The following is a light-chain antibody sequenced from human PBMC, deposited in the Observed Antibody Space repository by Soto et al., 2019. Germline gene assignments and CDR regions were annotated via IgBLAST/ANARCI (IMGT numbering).Light chain of an antibody. CDR1: QTISNY. Sequence: DIQMTQSPSSLSASVGDRVTITCRASQTISNYLSWYQQKPGKAPKLLIYAASSLQIGVPSSFSGSGSGADYNRTISSLQPEDVATYYCQRSYDTPWTFGQGTRVEIK. V-gene: IGKV1-39*01. J-gene: IGKJ1*01. CDR2: AAS. CDR3: QRSYDTPWT.